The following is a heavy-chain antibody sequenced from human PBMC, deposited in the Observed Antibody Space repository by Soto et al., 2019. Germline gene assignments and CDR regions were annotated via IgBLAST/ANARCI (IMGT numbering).Heavy chain of an antibody. CDR3: AKDLVYYYGSGSYYTD. V-gene: IGHV3-23*01. J-gene: IGHJ4*02. Sequence: GGSLRLSCAASGFTFSSYAMSWVRQAPGKGLEWVSAISGSGGSTYYADSVKGRFTISRDNSKNTLYLQMNSLRAEDTAVYYCAKDLVYYYGSGSYYTDWGQGTLVTVSS. CDR2: ISGSGGST. D-gene: IGHD3-10*01. CDR1: GFTFSSYA.